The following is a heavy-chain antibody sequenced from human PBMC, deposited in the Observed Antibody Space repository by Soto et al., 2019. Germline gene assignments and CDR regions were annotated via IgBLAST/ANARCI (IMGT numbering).Heavy chain of an antibody. D-gene: IGHD2-2*01. Sequence: ASVKVSCKASGYTFNSYGISWVRQAPGQGLEWMGWISPYDDNTNYAQKLQGRVTMTTDTSMRIAYMELSRLRSDDTAVYYCARDGVPDINAFDIWGQGTMVTVSS. J-gene: IGHJ3*02. V-gene: IGHV1-18*01. CDR3: ARDGVPDINAFDI. CDR2: ISPYDDNT. CDR1: GYTFNSYG.